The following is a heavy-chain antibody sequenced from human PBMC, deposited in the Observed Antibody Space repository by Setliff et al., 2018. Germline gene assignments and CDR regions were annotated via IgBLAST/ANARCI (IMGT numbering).Heavy chain of an antibody. CDR2: INPNSGGT. CDR3: ARHWGPTITGYYDY. V-gene: IGHV1-2*06. CDR1: GYTFTGYY. J-gene: IGHJ4*02. Sequence: GASVKVSCKASGYTFTGYYMHWVRQAPGQGLEWMGRINPNSGGTNYAQKFQGRVTMTRDTSISTAYMELSRLKSHDTAVYYCARHWGPTITGYYDYWGQGTLVTVSS. D-gene: IGHD1-20*01.